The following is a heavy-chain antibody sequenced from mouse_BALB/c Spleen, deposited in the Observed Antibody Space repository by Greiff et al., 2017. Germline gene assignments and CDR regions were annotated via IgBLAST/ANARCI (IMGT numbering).Heavy chain of an antibody. CDR2: INPYNDGT. CDR1: GYTFTSYV. D-gene: IGHD2-1*01. J-gene: IGHJ3*01. V-gene: IGHV1-14*01. CDR3: ARGESYGNSRFAY. Sequence: VQLQQSGPELVKPGASVKMSCKASGYTFTSYVMHWVKQKPGQGLEWIGYINPYNDGTKYNEKFKGKATLTSDKSSSTAYMELSSLTSEDSAVYYCARGESYGNSRFAYWGQGTLVTVSA.